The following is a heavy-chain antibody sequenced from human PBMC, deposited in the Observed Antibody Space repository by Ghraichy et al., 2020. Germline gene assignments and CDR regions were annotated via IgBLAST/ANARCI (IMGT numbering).Heavy chain of an antibody. CDR1: GFTFSSYA. Sequence: GGSLRLSCAASGFTFSSYAMHWVRQAPGKGLEYVSAISSNGGSTYYANSVKGRFTISRDNSKNTLYLQMGSLRAEDMAVYYCASAYSSSSHFPFSYYYYGMDVWGQGTTVTVSS. CDR3: ASAYSSSSHFPFSYYYYGMDV. CDR2: ISSNGGST. V-gene: IGHV3-64*01. J-gene: IGHJ6*02. D-gene: IGHD6-6*01.